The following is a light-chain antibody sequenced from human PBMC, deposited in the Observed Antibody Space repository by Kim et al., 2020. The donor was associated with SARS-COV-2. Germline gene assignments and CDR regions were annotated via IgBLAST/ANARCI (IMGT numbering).Light chain of an antibody. CDR2: GVS. V-gene: IGKV3D-20*01. CDR1: QRVANDY. Sequence: PGERATLSCGASQRVANDYLAWYQQKPGLAPRLLMYGVSNRATGIPDRFSGSGSGTDFILTISRLEPEDFAVYYCQQYGRSSITFGQGTRLEIK. CDR3: QQYGRSSIT. J-gene: IGKJ5*01.